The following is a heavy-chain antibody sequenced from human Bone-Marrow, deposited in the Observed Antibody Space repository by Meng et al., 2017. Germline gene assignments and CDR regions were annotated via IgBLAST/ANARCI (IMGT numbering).Heavy chain of an antibody. CDR2: ISAYNGNT. Sequence: QVQLMQSGAEVKKPGASVKVDCKASGYTFPSYGISWVRQAPGQGLEWMGWISAYNGNTHYAQKLQGRVTMTTDTSTTTAYMELRSLRSDDTAVYYCARDSVHGGDNPFDIWGQGTMVTVSS. J-gene: IGHJ3*02. CDR3: ARDSVHGGDNPFDI. D-gene: IGHD2-21*02. CDR1: GYTFPSYG. V-gene: IGHV1-18*01.